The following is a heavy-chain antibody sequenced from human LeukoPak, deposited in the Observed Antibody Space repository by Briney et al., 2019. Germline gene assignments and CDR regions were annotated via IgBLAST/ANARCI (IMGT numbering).Heavy chain of an antibody. CDR2: IIPIFGTA. Sequence: GASVKVSCXASGGTFSSYAISWVRQAPGQGLEWMGGIIPIFGTANYAQKFQGRVTITTDESTSTAYMELSSLRSEDTAVYYCASVSTVYYFDYWGQGTLVTVSS. V-gene: IGHV1-69*05. J-gene: IGHJ4*02. CDR3: ASVSTVYYFDY. CDR1: GGTFSSYA. D-gene: IGHD2-2*01.